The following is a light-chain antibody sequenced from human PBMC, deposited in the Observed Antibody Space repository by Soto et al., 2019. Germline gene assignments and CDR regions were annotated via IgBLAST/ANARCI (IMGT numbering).Light chain of an antibody. V-gene: IGKV3-15*01. CDR3: QQYDNWPQT. CDR2: GAS. J-gene: IGKJ1*01. Sequence: DIVLTQSPDSLAVSLGERATLSCRASQSVSSSYLAWYQQKPGQAPRLLIYGASTRATGIPARFSGRGSGTEFTLTISSLQSVDFAVYYCQQYDNWPQTFGQGTKVDIK. CDR1: QSVSSSY.